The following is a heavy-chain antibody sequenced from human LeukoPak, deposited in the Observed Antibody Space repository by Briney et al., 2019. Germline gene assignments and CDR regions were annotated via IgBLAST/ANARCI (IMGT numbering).Heavy chain of an antibody. CDR3: ARESTTVTPDDY. CDR1: GFTFSSYK. Sequence: PGGSLRLSCAASGFTFSSYKMNWVRQAPGKGLEWVSSITSGSSYIYFADSVKGRFTISRDDAKNSVDLQMSSLRADDTAVYYCARESTTVTPDDYWGQGTLVTVSS. J-gene: IGHJ4*02. D-gene: IGHD4-17*01. CDR2: ITSGSSYI. V-gene: IGHV3-21*01.